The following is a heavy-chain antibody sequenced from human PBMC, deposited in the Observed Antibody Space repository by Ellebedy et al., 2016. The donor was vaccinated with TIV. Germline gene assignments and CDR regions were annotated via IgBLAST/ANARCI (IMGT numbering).Heavy chain of an antibody. CDR2: IRFDGGDE. D-gene: IGHD6-13*01. V-gene: IGHV3-30*02. J-gene: IGHJ4*02. Sequence: PGGSLRLSCAASGFTFSHYGMHWVRQAPVKGLEWVAFIRFDGGDEYYADSVKGRFTVSRDNSKNTLHLQMNSLTSEDTAVYYCAKDMRAVRATAGTPDLWGQGTLVTVSS. CDR3: AKDMRAVRATAGTPDL. CDR1: GFTFSHYG.